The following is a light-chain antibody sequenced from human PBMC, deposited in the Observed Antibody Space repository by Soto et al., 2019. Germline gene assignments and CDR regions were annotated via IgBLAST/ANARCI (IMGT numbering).Light chain of an antibody. Sequence: EIVMTQSPATLSVSPGERATLSCRASQSVSSNLAWYQQKPGQALRLLLYGASTRATGIPARFSGSGSGTEFTLTISSLQSEDFAVYYCQQYNNWLPITFGQGTRLEIK. CDR2: GAS. V-gene: IGKV3-15*01. CDR3: QQYNNWLPIT. CDR1: QSVSSN. J-gene: IGKJ5*01.